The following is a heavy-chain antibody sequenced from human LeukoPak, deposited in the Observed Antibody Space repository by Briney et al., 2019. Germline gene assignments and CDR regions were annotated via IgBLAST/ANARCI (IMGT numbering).Heavy chain of an antibody. CDR1: GYTFTSYC. CDR2: IRAYNGNT. Sequence: ASVNVSCKVSGYTFTSYCISWVRQAPGQGLEWMGWIRAYNGNTNYTQKLQGRVAMTTDTSTSTAYMELRSLRSDDTAVYYCARDNLHYDILTGYYKEPGYYYYYGMDVWGQGTTVTVSS. CDR3: ARDNLHYDILTGYYKEPGYYYYYGMDV. J-gene: IGHJ6*02. D-gene: IGHD3-9*01. V-gene: IGHV1-18*01.